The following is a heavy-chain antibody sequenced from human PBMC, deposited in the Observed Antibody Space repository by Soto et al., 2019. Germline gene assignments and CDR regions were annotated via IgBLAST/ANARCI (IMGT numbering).Heavy chain of an antibody. D-gene: IGHD2-8*01. Sequence: QVQLVESGGGVVQPGRSLRLSCAASGFTFSSYGMHWVRQAPGKGLEWVAVISYDGSNKYYADSVKGRFTISRDNSKITLYLQMNSLRAEDTAVYYCAKSLEARCMGIRCDWFDPWGQGTLVTVSS. J-gene: IGHJ5*02. CDR3: AKSLEARCMGIRCDWFDP. CDR1: GFTFSSYG. V-gene: IGHV3-30*18. CDR2: ISYDGSNK.